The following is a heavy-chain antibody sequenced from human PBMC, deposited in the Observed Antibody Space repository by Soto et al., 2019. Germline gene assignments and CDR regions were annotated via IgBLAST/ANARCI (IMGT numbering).Heavy chain of an antibody. CDR1: GGSISSSSYY. CDR2: IYYSGST. V-gene: IGHV4-39*01. D-gene: IGHD5-12*01. Sequence: QLQLQESGPGLVKPSETLSLTCTVSGGSISSSSYYWGWLRPPPGKGLEWIGSIYYSGSTYCNPSLKSRVTISVDTSNNQFSLKLSSVTAAYTAGYYCARVEMATICNWGQGTLVTVSS. J-gene: IGHJ4*02. CDR3: ARVEMATICN.